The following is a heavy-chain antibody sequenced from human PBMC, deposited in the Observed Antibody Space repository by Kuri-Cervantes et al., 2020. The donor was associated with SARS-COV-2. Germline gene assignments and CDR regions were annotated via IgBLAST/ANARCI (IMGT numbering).Heavy chain of an antibody. J-gene: IGHJ3*02. Sequence: GSLRLSCTVSGYSISSGYYWGWIRQPPGKGLEWIGSIYHSGSTYYNPSLKSRVTISVDTSKNQFSLKLSSVTAADTAVYYCARWGITIFGVVAGEAFDIWGQGTMVTVSS. CDR2: IYHSGST. D-gene: IGHD3-3*01. CDR1: GYSISSGYY. CDR3: ARWGITIFGVVAGEAFDI. V-gene: IGHV4-38-2*02.